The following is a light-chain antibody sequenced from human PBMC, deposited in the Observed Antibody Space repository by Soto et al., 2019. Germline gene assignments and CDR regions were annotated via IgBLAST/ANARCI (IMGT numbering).Light chain of an antibody. CDR1: QSISSW. CDR2: DAS. Sequence: DIQMTQSPSTLSASVGDRVTITCRASQSISSWLAWYQQKPGKAPKLLIYDASSLESGVPSRFSGSGSGTEFTLTISSLQPDVFATYSCQQYYSYALITFVQGTRLEIK. V-gene: IGKV1-5*01. CDR3: QQYYSYALIT. J-gene: IGKJ5*01.